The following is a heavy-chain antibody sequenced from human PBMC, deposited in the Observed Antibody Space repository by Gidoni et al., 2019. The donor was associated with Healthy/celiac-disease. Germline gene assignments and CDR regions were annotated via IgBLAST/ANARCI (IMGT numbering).Heavy chain of an antibody. Sequence: EVQLVESGGGLVQPGGSLSLSCAASGSTFSPYWMTWVRQAPGKWLEWLANIKQDGRDKNYVGSVKGRFTISRDNAKNSLYLQMNSLGAEDTAIYYCASGIAALIDYWGQGALVTVSS. CDR2: IKQDGRDK. CDR3: ASGIAALIDY. CDR1: GSTFSPYW. D-gene: IGHD6-6*01. V-gene: IGHV3-7*01. J-gene: IGHJ4*02.